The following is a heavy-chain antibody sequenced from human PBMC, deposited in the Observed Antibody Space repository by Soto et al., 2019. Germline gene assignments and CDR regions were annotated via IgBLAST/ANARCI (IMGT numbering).Heavy chain of an antibody. CDR1: GGSIRSGGSY. V-gene: IGHV4-30-4*01. Sequence: PSETLSLTCTVSGGSIRSGGSYWGWIRHPPWKGLELIGYIYYSGNTYFNPSLKSRVTLSVETSKNQFSLNLSSVTAADTAVYYCVRYYSTTQCPFDYWGQGTLVNVSS. CDR3: VRYYSTTQCPFDY. J-gene: IGHJ4*02. D-gene: IGHD4-4*01. CDR2: IYYSGNT.